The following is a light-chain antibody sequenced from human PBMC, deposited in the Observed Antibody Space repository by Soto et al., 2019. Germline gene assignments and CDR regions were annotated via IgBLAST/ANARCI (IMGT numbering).Light chain of an antibody. CDR2: GAS. Sequence: EIVMTQSPATLSVSPGEGASLSCRASQSVGSNLAWYQQTAGQAPRLLIYGASTRATGIPARFSGSGSGTEFTLTISSLQSEDFAVYSCQQYTNWPYTFGQGAKLEI. CDR3: QQYTNWPYT. V-gene: IGKV3-15*01. CDR1: QSVGSN. J-gene: IGKJ2*01.